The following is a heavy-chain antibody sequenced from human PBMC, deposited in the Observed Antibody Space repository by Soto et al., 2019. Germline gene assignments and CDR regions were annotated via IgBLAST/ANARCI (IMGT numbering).Heavy chain of an antibody. V-gene: IGHV4-59*08. D-gene: IGHD5-12*01. J-gene: IGHJ6*03. Sequence: QVQLQESGPGLVKPSETLSLTCTVSGGSISSYYWSWIRQPPGKGLEWIGYIYYSGSTSYNPSLKSRVTISVDTSKNQFSLKLSSVTAADTAVYYCARLGGYDTKYYYYYYMDVWGKGTTVTVSS. CDR1: GGSISSYY. CDR2: IYYSGST. CDR3: ARLGGYDTKYYYYYYMDV.